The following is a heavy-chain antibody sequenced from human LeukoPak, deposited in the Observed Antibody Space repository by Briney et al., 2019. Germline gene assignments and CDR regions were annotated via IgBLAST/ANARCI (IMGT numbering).Heavy chain of an antibody. J-gene: IGHJ3*01. D-gene: IGHD6-6*01. V-gene: IGHV3-64*04. Sequence: GGSLRLSCSASGFTFSSYAMHWVRQAPGKGLKHVSTISSNGGSTYYADSVKGRFTISRDNAKNSLYLQINSLRAEDTAVYYCARSSYSSSSSVWGQGTMVTVSS. CDR2: ISSNGGST. CDR3: ARSSYSSSSSV. CDR1: GFTFSSYA.